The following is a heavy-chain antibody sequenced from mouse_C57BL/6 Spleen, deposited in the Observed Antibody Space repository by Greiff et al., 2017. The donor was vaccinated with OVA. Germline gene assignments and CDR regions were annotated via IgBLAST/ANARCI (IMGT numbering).Heavy chain of an antibody. CDR3: ARRGSNTWFAY. V-gene: IGHV1-50*01. Sequence: QVQLQQSGAELVKPGASVKLSCKASGYTFTSYWMQWVKQRPGQGLEWIGEIDPSVSYTNYNQKFKGKATLNVDTSSSTAYMQLSSLTSEDSAVYYCARRGSNTWFAYWGQGTLVTVSA. CDR1: GYTFTSYW. D-gene: IGHD2-5*01. J-gene: IGHJ3*01. CDR2: IDPSVSYT.